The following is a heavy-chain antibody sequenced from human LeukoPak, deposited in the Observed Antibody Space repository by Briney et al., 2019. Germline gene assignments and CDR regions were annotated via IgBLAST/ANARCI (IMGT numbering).Heavy chain of an antibody. V-gene: IGHV4-61*02. CDR1: GGSISSGSYY. J-gene: IGHJ4*02. CDR2: IYTSGST. Sequence: SETLSLTCTVSGGSISSGSYYWSWIRQPAGKGLEWIGRIYTSGSTTYNPSLKSRVTISVDTSKNQFSLKLSSVTAADTAVYYCARSELLWFGGVNSGFDYWGQGTLVTVSS. CDR3: ARSELLWFGGVNSGFDY. D-gene: IGHD3-10*01.